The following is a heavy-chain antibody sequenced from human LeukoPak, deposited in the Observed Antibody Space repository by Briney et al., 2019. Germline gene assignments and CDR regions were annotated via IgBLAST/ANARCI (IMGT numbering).Heavy chain of an antibody. V-gene: IGHV4-38-2*02. J-gene: IGHJ3*02. CDR3: ARDWYKGSYYVEHAFDI. CDR1: GYSISSGYY. CDR2: IYHSGST. Sequence: SETLSLTCTVSGYSISSGYYWGWIRQPPGKGLEWIGSIYHSGSTYYNPSLKSRVTISVDTSKNQFSLKLSSVTAADTAVYYCARDWYKGSYYVEHAFDIWGKGQWSPSLQ. D-gene: IGHD1-26*01.